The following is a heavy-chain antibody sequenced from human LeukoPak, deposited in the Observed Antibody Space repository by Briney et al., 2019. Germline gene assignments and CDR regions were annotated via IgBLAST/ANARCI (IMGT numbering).Heavy chain of an antibody. J-gene: IGHJ4*02. CDR3: TRALRIAVAGTQYYFDF. Sequence: GGSLRLSCTASGFTFGDYAMSWVRQAPGKGLEWGAFIRSKTYTGTTDYAASVKGRFTISRDDSKGIAYLQLNSLKTEATAVYYCTRALRIAVAGTQYYFDFWGQGTLVTASS. D-gene: IGHD6-19*01. CDR1: GFTFGDYA. CDR2: IRSKTYTGTT. V-gene: IGHV3-49*04.